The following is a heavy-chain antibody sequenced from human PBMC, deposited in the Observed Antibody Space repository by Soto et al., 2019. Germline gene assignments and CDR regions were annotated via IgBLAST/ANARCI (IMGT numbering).Heavy chain of an antibody. Sequence: QVQLVQSGAEVKKPGSSVKVSCKASVGTFSNYAINWVRQAPGQGLEWMGGITPIFGSANYAQKFQGRITIIADKSTNTVYMELSSPRSEDTAVYYCANLAAWGYYYHGMDVWGQGTTVTVAS. J-gene: IGHJ6*02. CDR2: ITPIFGSA. D-gene: IGHD3-16*01. V-gene: IGHV1-69*06. CDR3: ANLAAWGYYYHGMDV. CDR1: VGTFSNYA.